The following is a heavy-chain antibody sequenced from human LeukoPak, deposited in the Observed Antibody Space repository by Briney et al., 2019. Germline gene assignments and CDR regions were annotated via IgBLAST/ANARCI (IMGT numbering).Heavy chain of an antibody. J-gene: IGHJ4*02. V-gene: IGHV3-30*02. CDR3: AKDQHDYGDGFDY. D-gene: IGHD4-17*01. CDR1: GFTFISYG. CDR2: IRYDGSNK. Sequence: GGSLRLSCAASGFTFISYGMHWVRQAPGKGLEWVAFIRYDGSNKYYADSVKGRFTISRDNSKNTLYLQMNSLRAEDTAVYYCAKDQHDYGDGFDYWGQGTLVTVSS.